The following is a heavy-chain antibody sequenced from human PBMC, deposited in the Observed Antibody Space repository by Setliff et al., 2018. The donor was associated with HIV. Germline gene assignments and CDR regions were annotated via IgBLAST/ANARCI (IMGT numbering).Heavy chain of an antibody. D-gene: IGHD4-17*01. J-gene: IGHJ4*02. V-gene: IGHV4-59*11. Sequence: PEETLSLTCTVSGPSINIHYWSWIRQSPRKGFEWIGYIYSTGSTNYNPSLQSRVTISMVASRNQFSLKVTSVTAADTAVYYCAKGAGFYGDYTFDHWGQGRQVTVSS. CDR1: GPSINIHY. CDR2: IYSTGST. CDR3: AKGAGFYGDYTFDH.